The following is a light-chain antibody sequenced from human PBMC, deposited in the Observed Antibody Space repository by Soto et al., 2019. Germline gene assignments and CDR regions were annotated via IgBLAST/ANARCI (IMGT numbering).Light chain of an antibody. CDR1: QGIIDY. V-gene: IGKV1-27*01. Sequence: DIQMTQSPSSLSASVGDRVTITCRASQGIIDYLAWYQHKPGKAPNLLIYAASTLHSGVPSRCSGSGSGTDFTLTISNLQPEDVGTYYWQKYNTAPQTFGPGTKVEIK. CDR2: AAS. CDR3: QKYNTAPQT. J-gene: IGKJ1*01.